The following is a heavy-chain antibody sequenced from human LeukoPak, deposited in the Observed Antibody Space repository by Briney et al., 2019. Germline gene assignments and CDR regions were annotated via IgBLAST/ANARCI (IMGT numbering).Heavy chain of an antibody. Sequence: GGSLRLSCAASGLTFSSYAMSWVRQAPGKGLEWVSAISGSGDNTYYADSVKGRFTISRDNSKNTLYLQMNSLRAEDTAVYYCARKNIPANGIGPIDYWGQGTLVAVSS. D-gene: IGHD2-2*01. V-gene: IGHV3-23*01. J-gene: IGHJ4*02. CDR1: GLTFSSYA. CDR3: ARKNIPANGIGPIDY. CDR2: ISGSGDNT.